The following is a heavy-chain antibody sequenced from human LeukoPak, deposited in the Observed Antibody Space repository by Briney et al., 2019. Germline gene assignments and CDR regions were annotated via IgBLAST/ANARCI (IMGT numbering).Heavy chain of an antibody. D-gene: IGHD3-9*01. J-gene: IGHJ4*02. V-gene: IGHV3-21*01. CDR1: GFTFSSYS. Sequence: GGSLRLSCAASGFTFSSYSMNWVRQAPGKGLEWGSSISSSSSYIYYADSVKGRFTIPRDNAKNSLYLQMNSLRAEDTAVYYCARDRDYDILTEMGYWGQGTLVTVSS. CDR2: ISSSSSYI. CDR3: ARDRDYDILTEMGY.